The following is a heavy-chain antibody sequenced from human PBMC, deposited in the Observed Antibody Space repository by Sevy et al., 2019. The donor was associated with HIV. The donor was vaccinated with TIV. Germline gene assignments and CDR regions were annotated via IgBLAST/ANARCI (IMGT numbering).Heavy chain of an antibody. D-gene: IGHD5-18*01. Sequence: GGSLRLSCAASGFTFSNFAMGWVRKPPGKGLDWISVISVTGDYKYYADPVKGRFTISRDNSKNTLSLQLNSLRAEDTAIFYCAKKMGGGSGMAFLVDYWGQGTLVTVSS. CDR3: AKKMGGGSGMAFLVDY. J-gene: IGHJ4*02. V-gene: IGHV3-23*01. CDR1: GFTFSNFA. CDR2: ISVTGDYK.